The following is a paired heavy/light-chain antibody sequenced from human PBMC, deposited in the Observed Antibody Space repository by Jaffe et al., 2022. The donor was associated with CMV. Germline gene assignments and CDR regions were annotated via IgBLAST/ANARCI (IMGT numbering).Light chain of an antibody. CDR2: AAS. Sequence: DIQMTQSPSSVSASVGDRVTITCRASQAISSWLAWYQQKPGKAPKVLIYAASTLESGVPSRFSGSGSGTDFTLTISSLQSEDFATYYCQQGNSFPYTFGQGTKLEMK. V-gene: IGKV1-12*01. CDR1: QAISSW. CDR3: QQGNSFPYT. J-gene: IGKJ2*01.
Heavy chain of an antibody. J-gene: IGHJ4*02. CDR1: GFTFNTFA. CDR3: ANRSPVRSCDY. CDR2: VSESGGGT. V-gene: IGHV3-23*04. Sequence: EVQLVESGGGLVQPGGSLRLSCATSGFTFNTFAMNWVRQAPGKGLEWVSTVSESGGGTYYADSVRGRFTISRDNAKSTLFLHMTNLRAEDTAIYYCANRSPVRSCDYWGQGTLVTVSS.